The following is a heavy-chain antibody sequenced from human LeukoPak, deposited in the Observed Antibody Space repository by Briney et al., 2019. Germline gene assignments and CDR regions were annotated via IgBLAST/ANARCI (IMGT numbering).Heavy chain of an antibody. Sequence: PGGSLRLSCAASGFTVSTNYMSWVRQAPGKGLEWVSLIYSGGGTYYADSVKGRFTISRDNSKNTLYLQMNSLRAEDTAVYYCARDKDARDILTGFDYWGQGTLVTVSS. J-gene: IGHJ4*02. CDR3: ARDKDARDILTGFDY. CDR2: IYSGGGT. D-gene: IGHD3-9*01. V-gene: IGHV3-66*01. CDR1: GFTVSTNY.